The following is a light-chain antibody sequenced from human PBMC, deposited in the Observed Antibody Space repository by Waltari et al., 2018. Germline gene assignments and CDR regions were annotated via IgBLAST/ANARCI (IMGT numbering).Light chain of an antibody. Sequence: DIVLTQSPATLSLSPGASATLSCRASHSIGNYLAWYQQKPGQAPRLLIYDASNRATGIPARFSGSGAGTDFTLTISSLEPEDFAVYYSQQRSDSVTFGQGTRLEI. CDR1: HSIGNY. V-gene: IGKV3-11*01. CDR3: QQRSDSVT. CDR2: DAS. J-gene: IGKJ5*01.